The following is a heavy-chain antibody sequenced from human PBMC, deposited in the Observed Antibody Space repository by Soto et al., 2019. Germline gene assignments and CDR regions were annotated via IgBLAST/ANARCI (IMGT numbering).Heavy chain of an antibody. Sequence: QVQLVESGGGVVQPGRSLRLSCAASGFTFDNYGLHWVRQAPGKRLEWVAVISYDGSKKFYADSVTGRFTISRDNSKNTLYLQMNTLRVEDTAVYYCAKDLDVVVVVTATRGLDVWGQGTTVTVSS. CDR1: GFTFDNYG. CDR2: ISYDGSKK. CDR3: AKDLDVVVVVTATRGLDV. J-gene: IGHJ6*02. V-gene: IGHV3-30*18. D-gene: IGHD2-15*01.